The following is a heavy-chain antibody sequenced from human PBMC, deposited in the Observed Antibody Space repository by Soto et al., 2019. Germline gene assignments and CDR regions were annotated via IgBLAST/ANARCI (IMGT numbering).Heavy chain of an antibody. CDR3: GRAAGHSGLAYFLDS. J-gene: IGHJ4*02. Sequence: QVQLVQSGAEVKKPGSSVKVSCKASGGTVNSYAITWVRQAPGQGLEWMGGIIPIFGTPEYAQKFEDRVTITADEATNTAYMELSSVISEDTAVYYCGRAAGHSGLAYFLDSWGQGTLVTVSS. D-gene: IGHD6-13*01. V-gene: IGHV1-69*01. CDR2: IIPIFGTP. CDR1: GGTVNSYA.